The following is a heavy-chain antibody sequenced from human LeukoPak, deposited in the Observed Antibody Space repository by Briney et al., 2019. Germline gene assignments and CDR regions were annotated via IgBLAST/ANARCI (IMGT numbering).Heavy chain of an antibody. CDR3: ARGLNFALDY. J-gene: IGHJ4*02. Sequence: GGSLRLSCAASGFNFRSSSMHWVRQATGTGLVWVSRINSHGSSTSYADSVKGRFTISRDNAKNTLYLQMNSLRAEDTAVYYCARGLNFALDYWGQGTLVTVSS. CDR1: GFNFRSSS. CDR2: INSHGSST. V-gene: IGHV3-74*01.